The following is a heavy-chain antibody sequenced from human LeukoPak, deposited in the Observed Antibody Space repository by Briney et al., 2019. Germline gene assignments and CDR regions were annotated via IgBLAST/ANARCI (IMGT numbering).Heavy chain of an antibody. V-gene: IGHV3-23*01. CDR1: GFTFSSYA. CDR3: AKDLRVAGLGDYFDY. D-gene: IGHD6-19*01. Sequence: GGSLRLSCAASGFTFSSYAMSWVRQAPGKGLEWVSAISGSGGSTYYADSVKGRFTISRDNSKNTLYLQMNSLRAEDTAVYYCAKDLRVAGLGDYFDYWGQGTLVTVSS. CDR2: ISGSGGST. J-gene: IGHJ4*02.